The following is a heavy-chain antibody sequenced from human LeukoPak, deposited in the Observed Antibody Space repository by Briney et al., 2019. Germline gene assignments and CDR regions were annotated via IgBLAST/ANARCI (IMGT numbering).Heavy chain of an antibody. V-gene: IGHV4-31*03. D-gene: IGHD2-2*01. CDR3: ARAACSSNSCYAGYYYGMDV. Sequence: SQTLSLTCTVSGDSISSGGSYWSWTRQRPGEGLEWIGYIYYSGTTNYNPSLKSRVTISVDTSKNQFSLKLSSVTAADTAVYYCARAACSSNSCYAGYYYGMDVWGQGTTVTVSS. CDR1: GDSISSGGSY. CDR2: IYYSGTT. J-gene: IGHJ6*02.